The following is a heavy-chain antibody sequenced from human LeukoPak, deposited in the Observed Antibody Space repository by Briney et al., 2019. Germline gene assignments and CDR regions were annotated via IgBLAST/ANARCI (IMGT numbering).Heavy chain of an antibody. CDR2: ISWDGYST. J-gene: IGHJ4*02. V-gene: IGHV3-43*01. CDR3: AKDHLRGYSYGYFDY. CDR1: GFSFDDYT. Sequence: GGSLRLSCAASGFSFDDYTMHWVRQAPGKGLEWVSLISWDGYSTFYADSVKGRFTISRDNSKNSLYLQMNSLRTEDTALYYCAKDHLRGYSYGYFDYWGQGTLVTVSS. D-gene: IGHD5-18*01.